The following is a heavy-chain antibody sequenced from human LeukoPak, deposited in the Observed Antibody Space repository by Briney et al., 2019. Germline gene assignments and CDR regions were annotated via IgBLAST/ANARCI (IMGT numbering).Heavy chain of an antibody. CDR3: ARWIYGSGSKRYFDS. Sequence: GGSLRLSCAASGFTFSSYEMSWIRQAPGKGLEWLSYITTSGSTIYCADSVKGRFTVSRDNAKNSLYLQMNSLRAEDTAVYYCARWIYGSGSKRYFDSWGQGTLVTVSS. CDR1: GFTFSSYE. V-gene: IGHV3-48*03. D-gene: IGHD3-10*01. J-gene: IGHJ4*02. CDR2: ITTSGSTI.